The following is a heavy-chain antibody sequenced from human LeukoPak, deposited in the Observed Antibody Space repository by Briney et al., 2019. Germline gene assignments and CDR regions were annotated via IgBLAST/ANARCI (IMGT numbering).Heavy chain of an antibody. Sequence: GGSLRLSCAASGFTFSSYSMNWVRQAPGKGLEWVSYISSSGSTIYYADSVKGRFTISRDNAKNSLYLQMNSLRAEDTAVYYCAYGSGYFYYYYYMDVWGKGTTVTVSS. V-gene: IGHV3-48*04. CDR3: AYGSGYFYYYYYMDV. J-gene: IGHJ6*03. CDR2: ISSSGSTI. D-gene: IGHD3-22*01. CDR1: GFTFSSYS.